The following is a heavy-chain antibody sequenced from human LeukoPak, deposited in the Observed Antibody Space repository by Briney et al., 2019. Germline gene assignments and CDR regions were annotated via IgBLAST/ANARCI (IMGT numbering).Heavy chain of an antibody. CDR3: ARPIGWLEGGYDY. V-gene: IGHV1-2*02. Sequence: GASVKVSCKASGYTFTGYYMHWVRQAPGQGLEWMGWINPNSGGTNYAQKFQGRVTMTRDTSISTAYMELSRLRSDDTAVYYCARPIGWLEGGYDYWGQGTLVTVSS. J-gene: IGHJ4*02. D-gene: IGHD6-19*01. CDR1: GYTFTGYY. CDR2: INPNSGGT.